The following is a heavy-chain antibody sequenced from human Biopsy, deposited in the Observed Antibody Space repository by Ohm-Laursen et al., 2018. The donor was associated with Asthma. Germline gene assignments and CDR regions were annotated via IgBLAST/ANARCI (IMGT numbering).Heavy chain of an antibody. CDR3: ARTHERWTSIQDDALDI. D-gene: IGHD4-23*01. J-gene: IGHJ3*02. CDR2: VSYDGGVV. V-gene: IGHV3-30*03. Sequence: SLRLSCAASGFVFRSHAMHWVRQAPGKGLEWVAVVSYDGGVVHYADSMKGRFTLSRDNSRNTLYLQMNSFRVEDTAIYYCARTHERWTSIQDDALDIWGQGTMVIVSS. CDR1: GFVFRSHA.